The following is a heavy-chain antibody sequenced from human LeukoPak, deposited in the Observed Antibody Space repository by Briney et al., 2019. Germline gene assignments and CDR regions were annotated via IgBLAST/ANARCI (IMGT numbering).Heavy chain of an antibody. CDR1: GFTFSSYA. J-gene: IGHJ4*02. D-gene: IGHD5-12*01. V-gene: IGHV3-30-3*01. CDR2: ISYDGSIK. CDR3: ARLTYGGYGGY. Sequence: GGSLRLSCAASGFTFSSYAMYWVRQAPGKGLEWVAVISYDGSIKYYANSVKGRFTVSRDKSKNTLYLQMNSLRAEDTAVYYCARLTYGGYGGYWGQGTLVTVSS.